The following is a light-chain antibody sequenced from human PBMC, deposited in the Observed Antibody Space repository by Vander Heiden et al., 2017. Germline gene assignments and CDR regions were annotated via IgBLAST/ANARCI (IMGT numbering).Light chain of an antibody. CDR3: QQYHTWPYT. V-gene: IGKV3-15*01. CDR1: QCLNND. J-gene: IGKJ2*01. CDR2: GAS. Sequence: ELVITPSPASLSVSPGDRASLSCRASQCLNNDLAWYDQKPGQAPRILFYGASIRATGVPARFRARWSWTDFTLTISSLQSEDSASYFCQQYHTWPYTFGQGTKLEIK.